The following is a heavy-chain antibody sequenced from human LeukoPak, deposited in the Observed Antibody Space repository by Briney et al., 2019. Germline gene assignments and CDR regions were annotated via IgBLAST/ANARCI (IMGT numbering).Heavy chain of an antibody. Sequence: ASVKVSCKASGYTFTSYGISWVRQAPGQGLEWMGWISGYNGNIDYVQKLQGRVTMTTDTSTSTVYLELRSLSSDDTAVYYCARDSVRFLEWFSFDYWGQGTLVTVSS. CDR2: ISGYNGNI. J-gene: IGHJ4*02. CDR3: ARDSVRFLEWFSFDY. D-gene: IGHD3-3*01. V-gene: IGHV1-18*01. CDR1: GYTFTSYG.